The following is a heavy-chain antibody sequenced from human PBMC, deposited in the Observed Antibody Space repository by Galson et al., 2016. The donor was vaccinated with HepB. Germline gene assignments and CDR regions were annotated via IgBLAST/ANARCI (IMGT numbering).Heavy chain of an antibody. CDR3: VKDTAKWPTFNWFDF. CDR1: GFPFDDYA. V-gene: IGHV3-9*01. Sequence: SLRLSCAGSGFPFDDYAVHWVRQPPGKGLEWVSGVSYNSDTIDYAASVKGRFTASRDNAKNTLYLRMTGLRTEDTALYYCVKDTAKWPTFNWFDFWGQGTLVIVSS. CDR2: VSYNSDTI. J-gene: IGHJ5*01. D-gene: IGHD2-8*01.